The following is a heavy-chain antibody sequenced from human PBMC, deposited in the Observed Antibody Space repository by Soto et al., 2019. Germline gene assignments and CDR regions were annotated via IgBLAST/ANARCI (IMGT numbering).Heavy chain of an antibody. CDR3: ARDFGWAYDAFDI. CDR2: ISYDGGNK. Sequence: QVQLVESGGGVVQPGRSLRLSCAASRFTFSSYAMHWVRQAPGKGLEWVAVISYDGGNKYYADSVKGRFTITRDNSKNTLYLQMSSLRAEDTAVYYCARDFGWAYDAFDIWGQGTMVTVSS. CDR1: RFTFSSYA. J-gene: IGHJ3*02. V-gene: IGHV3-30-3*01. D-gene: IGHD3-10*01.